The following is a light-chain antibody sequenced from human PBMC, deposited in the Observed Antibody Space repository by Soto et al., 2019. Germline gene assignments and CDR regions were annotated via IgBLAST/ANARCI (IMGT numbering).Light chain of an antibody. V-gene: IGKV4-1*01. CDR3: QQYYSTPIT. CDR2: WAS. J-gene: IGKJ3*01. Sequence: DIVMTQSPGSLAVSLGERATINCKSSQSVLYSSNNKNYLAWYQQKPGQPPKLLIYWASTRESGVPDRFSGSGSGTDFTLTISSLQAEDVAVYYCQQYYSTPITFGPGTKVDIK. CDR1: QSVLYSSNNKNY.